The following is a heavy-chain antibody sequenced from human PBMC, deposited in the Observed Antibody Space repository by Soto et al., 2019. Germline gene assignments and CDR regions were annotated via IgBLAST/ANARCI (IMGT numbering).Heavy chain of an antibody. V-gene: IGHV4-59*08. Sequence: QVQLQESSQGLVKPSETLSLTCTVSGGSISSYYWSWIRQPPGKGLEWIGYIYYSGSTNYNPSLKSRVTISVDTSKNQFSLKLNSMTAADTAVYYCARHNYGSGSTYFDYWGQGTLVTVSS. J-gene: IGHJ4*02. CDR3: ARHNYGSGSTYFDY. D-gene: IGHD3-10*01. CDR1: GGSISSYY. CDR2: IYYSGST.